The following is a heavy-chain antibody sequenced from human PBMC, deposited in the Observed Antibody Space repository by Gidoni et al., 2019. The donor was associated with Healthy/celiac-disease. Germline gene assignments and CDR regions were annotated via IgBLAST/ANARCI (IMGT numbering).Heavy chain of an antibody. CDR3: ARGIQLGMDV. J-gene: IGHJ6*02. D-gene: IGHD5-18*01. CDR1: GGTFSSDA. Sequence: QVQLVQSGAEVKNPGSSVKVSCTASGGTFSSDAISWVRKAPGQGLEWMGGIIPIFGTANDAQKFQGRVTSIADESTSTAYMELSSLRSEDTAVYYCARGIQLGMDVWGQGTTVTVSS. CDR2: IIPIFGTA. V-gene: IGHV1-69*01.